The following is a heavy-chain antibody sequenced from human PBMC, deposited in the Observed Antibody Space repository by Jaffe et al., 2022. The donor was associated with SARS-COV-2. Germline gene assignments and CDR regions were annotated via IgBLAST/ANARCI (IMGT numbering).Heavy chain of an antibody. Sequence: QVQLQQWGAGLLKPSETLSLTCAVYGGSFSGYYWSWIRQPPGKGLEWIGEINHSGSTNYNPSLKSRVTISVDTSKNQFSLKLSSVTAADTAVYYCARAYSSGWLDWYFDLWGRGTLVTVSS. CDR2: INHSGST. CDR1: GGSFSGYY. D-gene: IGHD6-19*01. J-gene: IGHJ2*01. V-gene: IGHV4-34*01. CDR3: ARAYSSGWLDWYFDL.